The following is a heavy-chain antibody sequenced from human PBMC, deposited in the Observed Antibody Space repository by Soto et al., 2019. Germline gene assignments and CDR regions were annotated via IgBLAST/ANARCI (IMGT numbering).Heavy chain of an antibody. Sequence: LVKVSCKASGGTFSSYAISWVRQAPGQGLEWMGGIVPVFGRPNYAQRFRGRLTITADESTSTGYMELISLRSDDTAVYYCAREGSGYNFWGQGTQVTVSS. V-gene: IGHV1-69*13. J-gene: IGHJ4*02. D-gene: IGHD5-12*01. CDR3: AREGSGYNF. CDR2: IVPVFGRP. CDR1: GGTFSSYA.